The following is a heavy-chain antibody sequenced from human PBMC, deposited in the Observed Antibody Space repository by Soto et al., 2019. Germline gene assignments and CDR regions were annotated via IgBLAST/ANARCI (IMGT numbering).Heavy chain of an antibody. CDR1: GYSFTSYW. J-gene: IGHJ3*02. CDR2: IYPGDSDT. Sequence: GESLKISCKGSGYSFTSYWIGWVRQMPGKGLEWMGIIYPGDSDTRYSPSFQGQVTISADKSISTAYLQWSSLKASDTAMYYCASRGSTYYYDSSGYMFDIWGQGTMVTVS. V-gene: IGHV5-51*01. D-gene: IGHD3-22*01. CDR3: ASRGSTYYYDSSGYMFDI.